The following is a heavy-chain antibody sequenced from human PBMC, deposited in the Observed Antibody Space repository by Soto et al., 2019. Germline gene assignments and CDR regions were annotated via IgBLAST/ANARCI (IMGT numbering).Heavy chain of an antibody. D-gene: IGHD3-3*01. CDR1: GVSFSTSW. V-gene: IGHV3-7*01. CDR2: IMPDGSEK. J-gene: IGHJ4*02. Sequence: GGSLRLSCAASGVSFSTSWMTWVRQAPGKGLEWVAKIMPDGSEKYYVGSVKGRFTISRDNAKNSLFLQMNSLRGDDTAVYYCARDGGTLGFDYWGKGTLVTVSS. CDR3: ARDGGTLGFDY.